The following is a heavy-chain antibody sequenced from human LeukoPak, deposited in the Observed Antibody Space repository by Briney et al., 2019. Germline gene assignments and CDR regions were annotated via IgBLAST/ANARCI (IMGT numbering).Heavy chain of an antibody. CDR3: ARVVVAYYYYYMDV. D-gene: IGHD2-2*01. J-gene: IGHJ6*03. CDR1: GGSISSSSYY. CDR2: IYYSGST. Sequence: SETLSLTCTVSGGSISSSSYYWRWIRQPPGKGLEWIGYIYYSGSTNYNPSLKSRVTISVDTSKNQFSLKLSSVTAADTAVYYCARVVVAYYYYYMDVWGKGTTVTVSS. V-gene: IGHV4-61*01.